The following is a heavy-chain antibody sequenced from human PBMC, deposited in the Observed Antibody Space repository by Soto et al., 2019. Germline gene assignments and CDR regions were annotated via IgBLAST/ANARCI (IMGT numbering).Heavy chain of an antibody. V-gene: IGHV3-30-3*01. CDR3: ARAAGLGLYFDY. Sequence: GGSLRLSCAASGFTFSSYAMHWVRQAPGKGLEWVAVISYDGSNKYYADSVKGRFTISRDNSKNTLYLQMNSLRAEDTAVYYCARAAGLGLYFDYWGQGTLVTVSS. D-gene: IGHD3-16*01. J-gene: IGHJ4*02. CDR2: ISYDGSNK. CDR1: GFTFSSYA.